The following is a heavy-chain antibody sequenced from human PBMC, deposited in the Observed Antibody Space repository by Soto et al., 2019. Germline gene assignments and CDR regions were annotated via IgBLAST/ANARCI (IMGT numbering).Heavy chain of an antibody. D-gene: IGHD3-3*01. V-gene: IGHV4-31*03. Sequence: QVQLQESGPGLVKPSQTLSLTCTVSGGSISSGGYYWSWIRQHPGKGLEWIGYIYYSGSTYYNPSLKSRVTISVDTSKNQFSLKLSSVTAADTAVCYCARGNDFWSGYYPSFDYWGQGTLVTVSS. J-gene: IGHJ4*02. CDR2: IYYSGST. CDR3: ARGNDFWSGYYPSFDY. CDR1: GGSISSGGYY.